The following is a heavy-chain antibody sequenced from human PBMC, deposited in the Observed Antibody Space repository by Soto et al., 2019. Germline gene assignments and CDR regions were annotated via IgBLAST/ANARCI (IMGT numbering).Heavy chain of an antibody. Sequence: ASVKVSCKASGYTFTAYYIHWVRQAPGQGPEWMAWINPDSGATYSAPKFQGRVTVTSDTSINTSSMELSNLRSDDTAVYYCARVKYGKLRPPTSLFDPWGQGTLVTVS. CDR2: INPDSGAT. J-gene: IGHJ5*02. D-gene: IGHD3-3*01. V-gene: IGHV1-2*02. CDR1: GYTFTAYY. CDR3: ARVKYGKLRPPTSLFDP.